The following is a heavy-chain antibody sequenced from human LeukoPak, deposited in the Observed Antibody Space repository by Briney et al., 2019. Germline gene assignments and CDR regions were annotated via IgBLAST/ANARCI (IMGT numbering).Heavy chain of an antibody. CDR3: ARDNRYYYDSSGSGHFDY. CDR2: IYYSGST. Sequence: SETLSLTCTVSGGSISSSSYYWSWIRQPPGKGLEWIGYIYYSGSTNYNPSLKSRVTISVDTSKNQFSLKLSSVTAADTAVYYCARDNRYYYDSSGSGHFDYWGQGTLVTVSS. V-gene: IGHV4-61*01. D-gene: IGHD3-22*01. J-gene: IGHJ4*02. CDR1: GGSISSSSYY.